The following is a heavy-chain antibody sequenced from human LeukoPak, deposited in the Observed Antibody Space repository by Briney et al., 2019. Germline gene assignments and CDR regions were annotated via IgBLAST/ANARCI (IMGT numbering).Heavy chain of an antibody. CDR2: IYYSGST. Sequence: SETLSLTCTVSGGSISSHYWSWIRQPPGKGLEWIGYIYYSGSTNYNPSLKSRVTISVDTSKNQFSLKLSSVTAADTAAYYCARGFRSGLFDPWGQGTLVTVSS. J-gene: IGHJ5*02. CDR1: GGSISSHY. CDR3: ARGFRSGLFDP. V-gene: IGHV4-59*11. D-gene: IGHD3-3*01.